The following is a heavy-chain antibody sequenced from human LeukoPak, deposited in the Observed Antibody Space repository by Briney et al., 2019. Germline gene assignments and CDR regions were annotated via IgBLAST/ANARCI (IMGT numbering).Heavy chain of an antibody. J-gene: IGHJ5*02. V-gene: IGHV4-34*01. CDR2: INHSGST. CDR1: GGSFSGYY. Sequence: SETLSLTCAVYGGSFSGYYWSWIRQPPGKGLEWIGEINHSGSTNYNPSLKSRVTISVDTSKNQFSLKLSSVTAADTAVHYCARGPLFQWFGAWGQGTLVTVSS. CDR3: ARGPLFQWFGA.